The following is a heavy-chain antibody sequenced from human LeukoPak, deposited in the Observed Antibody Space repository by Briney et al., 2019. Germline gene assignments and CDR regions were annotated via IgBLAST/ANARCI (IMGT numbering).Heavy chain of an antibody. V-gene: IGHV1-69*01. CDR3: ARGGSSGLKGVFDY. J-gene: IGHJ4*02. D-gene: IGHD6-19*01. CDR2: IIPIFGTA. Sequence: SVKVSCKASGGTFSGYAISWVRQAPGQGLEWMGGIIPIFGTANYAQKFQGRVTITADESTSTAYMELSSLRSEDTAVYYCARGGSSGLKGVFDYWGQGTLVTVSS. CDR1: GGTFSGYA.